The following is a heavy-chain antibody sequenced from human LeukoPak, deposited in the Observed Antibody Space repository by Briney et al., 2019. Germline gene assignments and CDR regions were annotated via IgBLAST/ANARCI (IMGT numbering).Heavy chain of an antibody. Sequence: GGSLRLSCAASGFTFSNCWMHWVRQAPGKGLEWVSAISGSGGSTYYADSVKGRFTISRDNSKNTLYLQMNSLRAEDTALYYCAKDIRRDVYGSGNSVYWGQGTLVTVSS. CDR1: GFTFSNCW. V-gene: IGHV3-23*01. J-gene: IGHJ4*02. CDR2: ISGSGGST. CDR3: AKDIRRDVYGSGNSVY. D-gene: IGHD3-10*01.